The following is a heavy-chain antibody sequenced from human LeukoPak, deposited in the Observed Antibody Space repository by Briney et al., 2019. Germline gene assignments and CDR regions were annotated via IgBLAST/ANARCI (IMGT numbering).Heavy chain of an antibody. D-gene: IGHD3-3*01. Sequence: PVGSLRLSCAASGFTFSSYAMSWIRQPPGKGLEWIGSIYYSGSTYYNPSLKSRVTISVDTSKNQFSLKLSSVTAADTAVYYCARGSVLRHFNYWGQGALVTVSS. CDR3: ARGSVLRHFNY. CDR2: IYYSGST. V-gene: IGHV4-39*01. CDR1: GFTFSSYA. J-gene: IGHJ4*02.